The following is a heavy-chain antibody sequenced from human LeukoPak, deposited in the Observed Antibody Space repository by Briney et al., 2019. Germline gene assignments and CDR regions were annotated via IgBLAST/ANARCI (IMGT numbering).Heavy chain of an antibody. CDR1: GDSITNPKW. CDR2: IYYSGTA. V-gene: IGHV4-4*02. Sequence: SETLSLTCAVSGDSITNPKWWSWVRQPPGKGLEWLGEIYYSGTANYNPSLGSRVTISVDKSKNQLSLRLSSVTAADTAVYYCAREGVLPNWFDPWGQGTLVTVSS. CDR3: AREGVLPNWFDP. J-gene: IGHJ5*02. D-gene: IGHD3-10*01.